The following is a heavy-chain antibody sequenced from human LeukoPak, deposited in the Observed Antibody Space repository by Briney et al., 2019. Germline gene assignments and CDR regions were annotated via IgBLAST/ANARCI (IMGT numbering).Heavy chain of an antibody. CDR1: GFTFSTYA. CDR3: AKGLGYCSSTSCYTIPFDY. V-gene: IGHV3-23*05. Sequence: GGSLRLSCATSGFTFSTYAMTWVRQAPGKGLEWVSAIDIYATKTNYADSVKGRFTISRDNSKNTLYLQMNSLRAEDTAVYYCAKGLGYCSSTSCYTIPFDYWGQGTLVTVSS. CDR2: IDIYATKT. D-gene: IGHD2-2*02. J-gene: IGHJ4*02.